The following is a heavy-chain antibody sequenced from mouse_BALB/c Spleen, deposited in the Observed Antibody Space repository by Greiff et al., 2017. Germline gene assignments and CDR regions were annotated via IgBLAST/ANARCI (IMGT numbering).Heavy chain of an antibody. V-gene: IGHV5-12-1*01. CDR2: ISSGGGST. Sequence: EVQRVESGGGLVKPGGSLKLSCAASGFAFSSYDMSWVRQTPEKRLEWVAYISSGGGSTYYPDTVKGRFTISRDNAKNTLYLQMSSLKSEDTAMYYCASGDYYAMDYWGQGTSFTVSS. J-gene: IGHJ4*01. CDR1: GFAFSSYD. CDR3: ASGDYYAMDY.